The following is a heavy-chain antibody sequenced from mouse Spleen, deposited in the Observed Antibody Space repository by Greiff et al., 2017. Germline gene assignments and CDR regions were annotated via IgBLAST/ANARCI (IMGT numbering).Heavy chain of an antibody. J-gene: IGHJ2*01. V-gene: IGHV1-26*01. D-gene: IGHD1-1*01. Sequence: EVQLQQSGPELVKPGASVKISCKASGYTFTDYYMNWVKQSHGKSLEWIGDINPNNGGTSYNQKFKGKATLTVDKSSSTAYMELRSLTSEDSAVYYCARLILDSRGYWGQGTTLTVSS. CDR1: GYTFTDYY. CDR3: ARLILDSRGY. CDR2: INPNNGGT.